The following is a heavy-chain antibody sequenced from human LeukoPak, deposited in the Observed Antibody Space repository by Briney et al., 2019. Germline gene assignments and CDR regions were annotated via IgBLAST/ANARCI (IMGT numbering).Heavy chain of an antibody. V-gene: IGHV3-33*06. J-gene: IGHJ6*02. CDR3: AKDHSSGWLYYYYYGMDV. CDR1: GFTFSSYG. CDR2: IWYDGSNK. D-gene: IGHD6-19*01. Sequence: GGSLRLSCAASGFTFSSYGMHWVRQAPGKGLEWVAVIWYDGSNKYYADSVKGRFTISRDNSKNTLYLQMNSLRAEDTAVYYCAKDHSSGWLYYYYYGMDVWGQGTTVTVSS.